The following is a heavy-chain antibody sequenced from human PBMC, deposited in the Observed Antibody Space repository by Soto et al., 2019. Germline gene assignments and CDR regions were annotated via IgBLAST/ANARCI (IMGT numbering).Heavy chain of an antibody. D-gene: IGHD3-22*01. CDR1: GVTFSDYG. CDR3: VKAEFYYDSSAYYPFGS. V-gene: IGHV3-64D*06. Sequence: LSYSVAGVTFSDYGKHWVLQAPGKGLEYVSSISINGGSTHYADSVKGRFTISRDNSRNTQYLQMSSLRADDTAVYYCVKAEFYYDSSAYYPFGSGGQATLVTVYS. J-gene: IGHJ4*02. CDR2: ISINGGST.